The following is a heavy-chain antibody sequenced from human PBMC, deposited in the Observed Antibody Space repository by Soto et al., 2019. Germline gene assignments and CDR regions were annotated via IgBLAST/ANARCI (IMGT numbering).Heavy chain of an antibody. D-gene: IGHD3-3*01. CDR2: IIPIFGTA. CDR1: GGTFSSYA. CDR3: AGLTPDFWSGFHFDP. V-gene: IGHV1-69*13. J-gene: IGHJ5*02. Sequence: SVKVSCKASGGTFSSYAISWVRQAPGQGLEWMGGIIPIFGTANYAQKFQGRVTITADESTSTAYMELSSLRSEDTAVYYCAGLTPDFWSGFHFDPWGQGTLVTVSS.